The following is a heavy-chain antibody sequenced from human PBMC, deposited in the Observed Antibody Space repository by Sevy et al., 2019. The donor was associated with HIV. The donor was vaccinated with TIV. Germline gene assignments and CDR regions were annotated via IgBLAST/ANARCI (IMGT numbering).Heavy chain of an antibody. CDR1: GGSVSSGSYY. CDR2: IYYRGST. D-gene: IGHD6-19*01. J-gene: IGHJ6*02. CDR3: AREGYSSGWYDRGYYYYGMDV. Sequence: SETLSLTCTVSGGSVSSGSYYWSWIRQPPGKGLEWIGYIYYRGSTNYTPSLKSRVTISVDTSKNQFSLKLSSVTATETAVYYCAREGYSSGWYDRGYYYYGMDVWGQGTTVTVSS. V-gene: IGHV4-61*01.